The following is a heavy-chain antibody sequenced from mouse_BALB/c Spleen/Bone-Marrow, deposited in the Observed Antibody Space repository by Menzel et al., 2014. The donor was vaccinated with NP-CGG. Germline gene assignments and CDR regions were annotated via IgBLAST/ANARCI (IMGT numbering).Heavy chain of an antibody. Sequence: EVKLMESGGGLVKPGGSLKLSCAASGFSFRSYAMSWVRQTPERRLEWVASIISGGNTYYPDSVKGRFTISRDNARTIIYLQVSSLTSEDTAMYYCARGPSYGNYLYYALDYWGQGTSVTVSS. CDR3: ARGPSYGNYLYYALDY. CDR2: IISGGNT. CDR1: GFSFRSYA. D-gene: IGHD2-10*02. J-gene: IGHJ4*01. V-gene: IGHV5-6-5*01.